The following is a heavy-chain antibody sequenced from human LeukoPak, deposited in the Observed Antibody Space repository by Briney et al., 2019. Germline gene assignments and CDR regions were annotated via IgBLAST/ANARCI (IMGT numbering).Heavy chain of an antibody. D-gene: IGHD5-24*01. V-gene: IGHV1-69*06. J-gene: IGHJ4*02. CDR1: GGTFSSYA. CDR3: ATGKEMATIT. Sequence: SSVKVSCKASGGTFSSYAISRVRQAPGQGLEWMGGIIPIFGTANYAQKFQGRVTITADTSTDTAYMELSSLRSEDTAVYYCATGKEMATITWGQGTLVTVSS. CDR2: IIPIFGTA.